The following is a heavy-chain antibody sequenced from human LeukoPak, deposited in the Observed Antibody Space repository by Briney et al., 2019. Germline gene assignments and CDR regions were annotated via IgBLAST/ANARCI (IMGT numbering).Heavy chain of an antibody. Sequence: GGSLRLSCAASGFTFSSYAMSWVRQAPGKGLEWVSYISSSGSTIYYADSVKGRFTISRDNAKNSLYLQMNSLRAEDTAVYYCATTPDYYDSSGYSGYWGQGTLVTVSS. CDR2: ISSSGSTI. CDR3: ATTPDYYDSSGYSGY. CDR1: GFTFSSYA. J-gene: IGHJ4*02. V-gene: IGHV3-48*03. D-gene: IGHD3-22*01.